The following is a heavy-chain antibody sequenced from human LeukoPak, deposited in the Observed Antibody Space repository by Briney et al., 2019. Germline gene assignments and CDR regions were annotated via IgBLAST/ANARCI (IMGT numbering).Heavy chain of an antibody. CDR3: ARGSISGSGSYSAFDY. CDR1: GGSISSSSYY. CDR2: IYYSGST. Sequence: PSETLSLTCTVSGGSISSSSYYWGWIRQPPGKGLEWIGSIYYSGSTYYNPSLKSRVTISVDTSKNQFSLKLSSVTAADTAVYYCARGSISGSGSYSAFDYWGQGTLVTVSS. D-gene: IGHD3-10*01. J-gene: IGHJ4*02. V-gene: IGHV4-39*07.